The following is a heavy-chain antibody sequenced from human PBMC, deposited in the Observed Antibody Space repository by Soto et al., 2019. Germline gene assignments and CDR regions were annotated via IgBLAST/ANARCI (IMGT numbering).Heavy chain of an antibody. CDR2: INSDGSST. D-gene: IGHD1-26*01. CDR3: ARGTHSGYYYGMNV. CDR1: GFTFSSYW. Sequence: GGSLRLSCAASGFTFSSYWMHWVRQAPGKGLGWVSRINSDGSSTSYADSVKGRFTISRDNAKNTLYLKMNSLRAEDTAVYYWARGTHSGYYYGMNVWGQRTTVTVSS. V-gene: IGHV3-74*01. J-gene: IGHJ6*02.